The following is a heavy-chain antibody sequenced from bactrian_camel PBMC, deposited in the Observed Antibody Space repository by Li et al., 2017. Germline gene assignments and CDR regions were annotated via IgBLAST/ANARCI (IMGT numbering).Heavy chain of an antibody. CDR2: ISWSVGNWGGDDGT. J-gene: IGHJ4*01. CDR1: GFTFSNYA. Sequence: VQLVESGGGLVQPGGSLRLSCKVSGFTFSNYAMTWVRQAPGKGLDWVSIISWSVGNWGGDDGTNYAGFVKGRFTVSQDNAMNTLYLQMNSLKTEDTAVYYCAADPSCGGNYQKFAYWGQGTQVTVS. CDR3: AADPSCGGNYQKFAY. D-gene: IGHD2*01. V-gene: IGHV3S44*01.